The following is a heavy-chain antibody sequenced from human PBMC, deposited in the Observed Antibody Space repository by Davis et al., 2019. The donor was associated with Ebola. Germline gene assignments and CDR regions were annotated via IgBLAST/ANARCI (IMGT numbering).Heavy chain of an antibody. CDR1: GFTFSSYG. D-gene: IGHD2-2*03. J-gene: IGHJ6*02. V-gene: IGHV3-33*08. Sequence: PGGSLRLSCAASGFTFSSYGMHWVRQAPGKGLEWVAVIWYDGSNKYYADSVKGRFTISRDNSKNTLYLQMNSLRAEDTAVYYCARDVLGYCSSTSCHPYYYYYGMDVWGQGTTVTVSS. CDR3: ARDVLGYCSSTSCHPYYYYYGMDV. CDR2: IWYDGSNK.